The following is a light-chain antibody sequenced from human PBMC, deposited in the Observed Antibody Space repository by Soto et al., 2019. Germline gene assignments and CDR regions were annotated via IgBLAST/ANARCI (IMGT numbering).Light chain of an antibody. J-gene: IGKJ4*01. Sequence: ENVLTQSPATLSLSPGERATLSCRASQSVSNYVAWYQQKPGQAPRLLIYDASNRATGIPARFSGSGSGTDFTLTISSLEPEDFAVYYCQQYGVTPPNTFGGGTKVEV. CDR2: DAS. V-gene: IGKV3-11*01. CDR1: QSVSNY. CDR3: QQYGVTPPNT.